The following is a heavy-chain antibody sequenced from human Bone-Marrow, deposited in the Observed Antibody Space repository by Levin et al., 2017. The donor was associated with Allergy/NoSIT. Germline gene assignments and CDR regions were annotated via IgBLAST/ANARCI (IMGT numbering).Heavy chain of an antibody. V-gene: IGHV3-23*01. Sequence: GGSLRLSCAASGFTFGNYAMSWVRQAPGKGLEWVAAIIGNAGSTHYADSVKGRITISRDNSKNMVYLEMNSLRADDTAMYYCAKRLVGSRGCYWWDYWGQGTLVTVSS. CDR3: AKRLVGSRGCYWWDY. CDR2: IIGNAGST. J-gene: IGHJ4*02. CDR1: GFTFGNYA. D-gene: IGHD6-19*01.